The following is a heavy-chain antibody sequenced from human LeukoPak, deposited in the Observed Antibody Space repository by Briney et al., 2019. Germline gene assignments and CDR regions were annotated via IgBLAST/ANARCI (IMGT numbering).Heavy chain of an antibody. V-gene: IGHV4-34*01. CDR2: INHSGST. CDR3: ARHPVREGPFDY. Sequence: PSETLSLTCAVYGGSFSGYYWSWIRQPPGKGLEWIGEINHSGSTNYNPSLKSRVTISVDTSKNQFSLKLSSVTAADTAVYFCARHPVREGPFDYWGQGTLVTVSS. J-gene: IGHJ4*02. D-gene: IGHD4-17*01. CDR1: GGSFSGYY.